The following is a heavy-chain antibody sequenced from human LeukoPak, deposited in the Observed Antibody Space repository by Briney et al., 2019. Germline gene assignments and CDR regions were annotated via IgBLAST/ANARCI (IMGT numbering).Heavy chain of an antibody. V-gene: IGHV3-15*01. CDR3: TTGFCSSTSCSY. J-gene: IGHJ4*02. CDR1: GFTFSNYE. Sequence: PGGSLRLSCAASGFTFSNYEMNWVRQAPGKGLEWVGRIKSKTDGGTTDYAAPVKGRFTISRDDSKNTLYLQMNSLKTEDTAVYYCTTGFCSSTSCSYWGQGTLVTVSS. D-gene: IGHD2-2*01. CDR2: IKSKTDGGTT.